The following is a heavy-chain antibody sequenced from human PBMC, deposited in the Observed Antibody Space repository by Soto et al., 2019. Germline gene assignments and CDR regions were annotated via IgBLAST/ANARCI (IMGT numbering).Heavy chain of an antibody. CDR2: INHSGST. J-gene: IGHJ6*03. V-gene: IGHV4-34*01. Sequence: SETLSLTCAVYGGSFSGYYWSWIRQPPGKGLEWIGEINHSGSTNYNPSLKSRVTISVDTSKNQFSLKLSSVTAADTAVYYCATSIAAAGTHYYYYMDVWGKGTTVTSP. D-gene: IGHD6-13*01. CDR1: GGSFSGYY. CDR3: ATSIAAAGTHYYYYMDV.